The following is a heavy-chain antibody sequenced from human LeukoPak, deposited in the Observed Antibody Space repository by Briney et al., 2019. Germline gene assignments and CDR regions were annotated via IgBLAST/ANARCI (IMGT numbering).Heavy chain of an antibody. D-gene: IGHD5-18*01. V-gene: IGHV3-23*01. J-gene: IGHJ4*02. CDR2: ISGSGGST. CDR3: AKGTTGMAPRGYFDD. Sequence: PGGSLRLSCAASGFTFSSHAMSWVRQAPGKGLEWVSAISGSGGSTYYADSVKGRFTISRDNSKNTLYLQMNSLTVEDTAVYYCAKGTTGMAPRGYFDDWGQGTLVTVSS. CDR1: GFTFSSHA.